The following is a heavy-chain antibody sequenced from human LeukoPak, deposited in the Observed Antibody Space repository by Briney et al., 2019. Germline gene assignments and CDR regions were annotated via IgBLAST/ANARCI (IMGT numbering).Heavy chain of an antibody. CDR3: AREGPEGPRPGSVDYFDY. CDR1: GFTFSDYY. J-gene: IGHJ4*02. CDR2: ISSSGSTI. V-gene: IGHV3-11*01. Sequence: PGGSLRLSCAASGFTFSDYYMSWIRQAPGKGLEWVSYISSSGSTIYYADSVKGRFTISRDNAKNSLYLQMNSLRAEDTAVYYCAREGPEGPRPGSVDYFDYWGQGTLVTVSS. D-gene: IGHD3-10*01.